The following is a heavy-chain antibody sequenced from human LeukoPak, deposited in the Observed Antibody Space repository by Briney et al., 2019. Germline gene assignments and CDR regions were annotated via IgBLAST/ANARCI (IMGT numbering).Heavy chain of an antibody. CDR1: GYSFTGYY. CDR2: INPQTGFT. J-gene: IGHJ6*02. Sequence: ASVKVSCKASGYSFTGYYLHWVRQAPGQGLEWMGWINPQTGFTTIAQKFQGRVTMSMDTSISTIYMEMNSLRSDDTATFYCARDQADNYYALDVWGQGTSLVVSS. D-gene: IGHD5-24*01. V-gene: IGHV1-2*02. CDR3: ARDQADNYYALDV.